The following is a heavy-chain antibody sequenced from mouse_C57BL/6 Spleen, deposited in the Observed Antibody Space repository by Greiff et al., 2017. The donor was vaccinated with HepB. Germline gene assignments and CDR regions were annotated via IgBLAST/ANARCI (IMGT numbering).Heavy chain of an antibody. J-gene: IGHJ2*01. CDR1: GYAFSSSW. CDR3: AKGYDYDPYLGY. D-gene: IGHD2-4*01. V-gene: IGHV1-82*01. Sequence: VQLQESGPELVKPGASVKISCKASGYAFSSSWMNWVKQRPGKGLEWIGRIYPGDGDTNYNGKFKGKATLTADKSSSTAYMQLSSLTSEDSAVYFCAKGYDYDPYLGYWGQGTTLTVSS. CDR2: IYPGDGDT.